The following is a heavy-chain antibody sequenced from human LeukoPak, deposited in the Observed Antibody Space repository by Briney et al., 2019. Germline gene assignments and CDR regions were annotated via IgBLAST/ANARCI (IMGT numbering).Heavy chain of an antibody. J-gene: IGHJ5*01. CDR1: GFTLSDCG. D-gene: IGHD1-1*01. CDR3: AKKKVATTRQNWFDS. V-gene: IGHV3-23*01. CDR2: ISASGGTT. Sequence: GGSLRLSCAASGFTLSDCGLFWVRQAPGEGLEWVAVISASGGTTGYADSVQGRFTISRDISKNTLYLQMNRLRAEDTAIYYCAKKKVATTRQNWFDSWGQGTLVTVSS.